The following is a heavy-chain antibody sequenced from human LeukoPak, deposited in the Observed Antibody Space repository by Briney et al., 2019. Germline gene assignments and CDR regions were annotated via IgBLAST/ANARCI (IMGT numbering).Heavy chain of an antibody. J-gene: IGHJ4*02. CDR1: GGSISSGGYY. Sequence: SQTLSLICTVSGGSISSGGYYWSWIRQHPGKGLEWIGYIYYSGSTYYNPSLKSRVTISVDTSKNQFSLKLSSVTAADTAVYHCARRFGDYLWDYWGQGTLVTVSS. V-gene: IGHV4-31*03. CDR3: ARRFGDYLWDY. CDR2: IYYSGST. D-gene: IGHD4-17*01.